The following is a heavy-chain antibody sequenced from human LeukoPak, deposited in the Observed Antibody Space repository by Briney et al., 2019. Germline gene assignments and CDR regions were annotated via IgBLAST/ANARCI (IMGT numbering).Heavy chain of an antibody. D-gene: IGHD1-26*01. CDR2: INSDGSST. Sequence: PGRSLRLSCAASGFTFSSYWMHWVRQAPGKGLVWVSRINSDGSSTSYADSVKGRFTISRDNAKNTLYLQMNSLRAEDTAVYYCAREGSGSYYREFDYWGQGTLVTVSS. CDR3: AREGSGSYYREFDY. J-gene: IGHJ4*02. CDR1: GFTFSSYW. V-gene: IGHV3-74*01.